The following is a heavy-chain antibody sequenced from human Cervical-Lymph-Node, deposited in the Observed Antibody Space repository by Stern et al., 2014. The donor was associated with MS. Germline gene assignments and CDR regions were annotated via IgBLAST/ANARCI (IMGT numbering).Heavy chain of an antibody. CDR1: GFSFSSYN. J-gene: IGHJ4*02. V-gene: IGHV3-21*01. CDR3: ARTRITGSTYDY. CDR2: ISSSSSYI. Sequence: EVQLVESGGGLVKPGGSLRLSCAASGFSFSSYNMNWVRQAPGKGLEWVSSISSSSSYIYYADSVKGRFTISRDNAKNSLYLQMNSLRAEDTAVYYCARTRITGSTYDYWGQGTLVTVSS. D-gene: IGHD1-7*01.